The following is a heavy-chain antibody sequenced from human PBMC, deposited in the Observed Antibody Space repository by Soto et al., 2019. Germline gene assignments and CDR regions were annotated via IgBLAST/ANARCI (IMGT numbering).Heavy chain of an antibody. J-gene: IGHJ6*02. CDR3: ARGGSDSSGLAYYYYYGMDV. V-gene: IGHV1-2*04. Sequence: ASVKVSCKASGYTFTGYYMHWVRQAPGQGLEWMGWINPNSGGTNYAQKFQGWVTMTRDTSISTAYMELSRLRSDDTAVYYCARGGSDSSGLAYYYYYGMDVWGQGTTVTVSS. D-gene: IGHD6-19*01. CDR1: GYTFTGYY. CDR2: INPNSGGT.